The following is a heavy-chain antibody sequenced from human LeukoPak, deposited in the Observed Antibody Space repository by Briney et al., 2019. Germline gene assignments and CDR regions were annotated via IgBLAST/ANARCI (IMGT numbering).Heavy chain of an antibody. CDR2: GGST. CDR3: AKVPRIVVVPAALYFDY. D-gene: IGHD2-2*01. V-gene: IGHV3-23*01. J-gene: IGHJ4*02. Sequence: GGSTYYADSVKGRFTISRDNSKNTLYLQMNSLRAEDTAVYYCAKVPRIVVVPAALYFDYWGQGTLVTVSS.